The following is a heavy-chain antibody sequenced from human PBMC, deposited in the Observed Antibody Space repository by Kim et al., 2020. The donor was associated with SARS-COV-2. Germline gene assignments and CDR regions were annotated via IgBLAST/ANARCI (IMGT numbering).Heavy chain of an antibody. J-gene: IGHJ5*02. CDR2: INPNSGGT. CDR3: ARAWIAAAGGWFDP. V-gene: IGHV1-2*02. CDR1: GYTFTGYY. Sequence: ASVKVSCKASGYTFTGYYMHWVRQAPGQGLEWMGWINPNSGGTNYAQKFQGRVTMTRDTSISTAYMELSRLRSDDTAVYYCARAWIAAAGGWFDPWGQGTLVTVSS. D-gene: IGHD6-13*01.